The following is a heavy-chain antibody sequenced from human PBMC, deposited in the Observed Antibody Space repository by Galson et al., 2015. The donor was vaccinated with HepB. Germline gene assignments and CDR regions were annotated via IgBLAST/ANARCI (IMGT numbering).Heavy chain of an antibody. CDR2: IKQDGSEK. CDR3: AREPPTAGGELDY. CDR1: GFTFSSYW. Sequence: LRLSCAASGFTFSSYWMSWVRQAPGKGLEWVANIKQDGSEKYYVDSVKGRFTISRDNAKNSLYLQMNSLRAEDTAVYYCAREPPTAGGELDYWGQGTLVTVSS. V-gene: IGHV3-7*03. J-gene: IGHJ4*02. D-gene: IGHD1-26*01.